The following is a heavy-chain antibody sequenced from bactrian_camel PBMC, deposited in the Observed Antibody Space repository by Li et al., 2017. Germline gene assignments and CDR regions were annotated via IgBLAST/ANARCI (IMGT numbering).Heavy chain of an antibody. D-gene: IGHD5*01. V-gene: IGHV3S25*01. CDR2: INSAGGST. CDR1: GFTFSTSW. J-gene: IGHJ4*01. Sequence: QLVESGGGLVQPGRSLRLSCVTSGFTFSTSWMYWVRQTPEKGLEWVSTINSAGGSTYHADSVKGRFAISRDNAKNTVYLQMNSLKPEDTALYYCSVATTSGTFNYWGQGTQVTVS. CDR3: SVATTSGTFNY.